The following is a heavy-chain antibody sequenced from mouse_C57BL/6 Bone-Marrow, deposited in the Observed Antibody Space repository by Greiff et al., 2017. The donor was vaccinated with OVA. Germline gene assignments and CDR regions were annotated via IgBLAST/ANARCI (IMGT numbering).Heavy chain of an antibody. Sequence: QVQLQQSGAELVRPGTSVKVSCKASGYAFTNYLIEWVKQRPGQGLEWIGVINPGSGGTNYNEKFKGKATLTADKSSSTAYMQLSSLTSEDSAVYFCARFSDGYYERGYCDYWGQGTTLTVSS. J-gene: IGHJ2*01. CDR2: INPGSGGT. D-gene: IGHD2-3*01. CDR3: ARFSDGYYERGYCDY. V-gene: IGHV1-54*01. CDR1: GYAFTNYL.